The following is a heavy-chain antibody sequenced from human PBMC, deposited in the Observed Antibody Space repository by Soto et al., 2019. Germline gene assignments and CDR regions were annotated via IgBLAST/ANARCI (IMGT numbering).Heavy chain of an antibody. CDR2: IIPIFGTA. CDR3: ARGGRGVRGYYFDY. J-gene: IGHJ4*02. Sequence: SVKVSCKASGGTFSSYAISWVRQAPGQGLEWMGGIIPIFGTANYAQKFQGRVTITADESTSTAYMELSSLRSDDTAVYYCARGGRGVRGYYFDYWGQGTLVTVSS. D-gene: IGHD2-8*01. CDR1: GGTFSSYA. V-gene: IGHV1-69*13.